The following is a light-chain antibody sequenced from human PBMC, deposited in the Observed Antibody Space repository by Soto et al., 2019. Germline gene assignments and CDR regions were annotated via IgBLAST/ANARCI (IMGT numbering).Light chain of an antibody. J-gene: IGLJ3*02. CDR2: DTT. CDR1: TGGVTSGHY. Sequence: QAVVTQEPSLTVSPGGTVTLTCGSSTGGVTSGHYPYWFQQKPGQAPRTLIYDTTSKHSWTPARFPGSLLGGKAALTLSGAQPEDEAEYYCLLSYTGARVFGGGTKLTVL. V-gene: IGLV7-46*01. CDR3: LLSYTGARV.